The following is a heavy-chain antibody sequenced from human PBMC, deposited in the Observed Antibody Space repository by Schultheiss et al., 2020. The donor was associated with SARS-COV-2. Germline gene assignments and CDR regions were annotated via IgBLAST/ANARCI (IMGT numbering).Heavy chain of an antibody. V-gene: IGHV1-18*01. CDR3: VRDPGRSSSLGGFDY. CDR2: ISTYTGNT. J-gene: IGHJ4*02. CDR1: GYTFTSYG. D-gene: IGHD6-6*01. Sequence: ASVKVSCKASGYTFTSYGISWVRQVPGQGLEWMGWISTYTGNTEYAQKLQGRVTMTTDTSTSTAYMELRSLRSDDTAVFYCVRDPGRSSSLGGFDYWGQGTLVTVSS.